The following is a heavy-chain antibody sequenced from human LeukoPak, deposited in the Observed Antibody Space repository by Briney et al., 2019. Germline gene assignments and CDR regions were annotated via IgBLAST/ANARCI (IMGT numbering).Heavy chain of an antibody. J-gene: IGHJ4*02. V-gene: IGHV4-59*01. D-gene: IGHD1-7*01. CDR2: IYYSGST. Sequence: PSETLSLTCTVSGGSLSSYYWSWIRQPPGKGLEWIGYIYYSGSTNYNPSLKSRVTISVGTSKNQFSLKLSSVTAADTAVYYCARADYNWNYDYWGQGTLVTVSS. CDR1: GGSLSSYY. CDR3: ARADYNWNYDY.